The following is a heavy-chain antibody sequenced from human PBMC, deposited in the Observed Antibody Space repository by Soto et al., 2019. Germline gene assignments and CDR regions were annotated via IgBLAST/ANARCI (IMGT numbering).Heavy chain of an antibody. V-gene: IGHV1-69*01. CDR2: IIPIFGTA. D-gene: IGHD3-16*01. J-gene: IGHJ6*02. CDR1: RGTFSSYA. Sequence: SMEFPCKASRGTFSSYAIISVRQAPGQWLEWMGGIIPIFGTANYAQMLEGRVTITADESTSTADWELSSLRSEDTAVYFCARDGMIIREAYGMAFWGQGTTV. CDR3: ARDGMIIREAYGMAF.